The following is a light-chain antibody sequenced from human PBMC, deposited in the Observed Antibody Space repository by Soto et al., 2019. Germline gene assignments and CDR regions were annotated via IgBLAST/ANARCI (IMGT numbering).Light chain of an antibody. J-gene: IGLJ1*01. CDR3: AAWDDSLNGYV. CDR1: SSNIGSNT. CDR2: SNN. V-gene: IGLV1-44*01. Sequence: VLTQPPSASGTPGQRVTISCSGSSSNIGSNTVNWYQQLPGTAPKLLIYSNNQRPSGVPDRFSGSKSGTSASLAISGLQSEDEAEYYCAAWDDSLNGYVFGTGSKVTVL.